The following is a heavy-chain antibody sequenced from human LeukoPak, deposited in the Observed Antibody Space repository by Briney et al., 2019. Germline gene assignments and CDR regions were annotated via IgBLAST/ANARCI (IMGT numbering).Heavy chain of an antibody. Sequence: KSGGSLRLSCAASGFTFSDYSMNWVRQAPGKGLEWVSSITSRSSYMYYGDSVKGRFTISRDNAKNSLYLQMNSLRAEDTAVYYCTRDPIAAAASGGDNWGQGTLVTVSS. CDR2: ITSRSSYM. D-gene: IGHD6-13*01. J-gene: IGHJ4*02. V-gene: IGHV3-21*01. CDR3: TRDPIAAAASGGDN. CDR1: GFTFSDYS.